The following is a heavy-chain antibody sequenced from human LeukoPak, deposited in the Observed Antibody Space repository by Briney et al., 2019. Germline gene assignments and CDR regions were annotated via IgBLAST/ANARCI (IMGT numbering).Heavy chain of an antibody. CDR3: ARDSTIAVAGTLHNYFDP. J-gene: IGHJ5*02. V-gene: IGHV3-21*06. CDR1: GFIFSTYT. D-gene: IGHD6-19*01. CDR2: ITSNYDSI. Sequence: GGALRLSCAASGFIFSTYTMNWVRQAPGKGLEWVSSITSNYDSIYYADSVKGRFTISRDDGKNSLYLQMNGLRAEDTAVYYCARDSTIAVAGTLHNYFDPWGQGTLVTVSS.